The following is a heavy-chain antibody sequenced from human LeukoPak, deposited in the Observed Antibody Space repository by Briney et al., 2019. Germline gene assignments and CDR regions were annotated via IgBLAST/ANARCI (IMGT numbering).Heavy chain of an antibody. Sequence: SETLSLTCTVSGDSFRSSTYYWGWIRQPPGRGLEWIGSLYYSGSTYNNPSLKSRVTISVDTSKNQFSLKLSSVTAADTAVYYCARTTGARSPNYYGSGSYYLDAFDIWGQGTMVTVPS. D-gene: IGHD3-10*01. CDR2: LYYSGST. CDR3: ARTTGARSPNYYGSGSYYLDAFDI. V-gene: IGHV4-39*07. J-gene: IGHJ3*02. CDR1: GDSFRSSTYY.